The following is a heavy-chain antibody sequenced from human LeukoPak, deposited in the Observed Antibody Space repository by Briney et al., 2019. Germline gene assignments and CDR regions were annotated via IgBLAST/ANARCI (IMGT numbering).Heavy chain of an antibody. J-gene: IGHJ6*03. D-gene: IGHD3-10*01. CDR2: SIPIFGTA. V-gene: IGHV1-69*06. CDR3: ASQSRGYYYYYYMDV. CDR1: GGTFSSYA. Sequence: SVKVSCKASGGTFSSYAISWVRQAPGQGLEWMGGSIPIFGTANYAQKFQGRVTMTADKSTSTAYMELSSLRSADTAVYYCASQSRGYYYYYYMDVWGKGTTVTVSS.